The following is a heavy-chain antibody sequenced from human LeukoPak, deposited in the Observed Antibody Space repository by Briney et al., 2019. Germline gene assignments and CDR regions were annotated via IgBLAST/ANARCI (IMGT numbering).Heavy chain of an antibody. Sequence: PGGSLRLSCAASGFTFSDYYMSWIRPAPGKGLEGVSYISSSGSTIYYADSVKGRFTISRDNAKNSLYLQMNSLRAEDTAVYYCARAIVYYDFWSGPLNFDYWGQGTLVTVSS. CDR2: ISSSGSTI. CDR1: GFTFSDYY. CDR3: ARAIVYYDFWSGPLNFDY. V-gene: IGHV3-11*04. J-gene: IGHJ4*02. D-gene: IGHD3-3*01.